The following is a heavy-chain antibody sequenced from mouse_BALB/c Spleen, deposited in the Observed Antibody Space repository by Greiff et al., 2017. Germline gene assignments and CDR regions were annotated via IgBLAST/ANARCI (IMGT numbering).Heavy chain of an antibody. CDR2: IYPGDGDT. CDR1: GYAFSSYW. CDR3: ARGAYYRYDMAY. V-gene: IGHV1-80*01. Sequence: VKLMESGAELVRPGSSVKISCKASGYAFSSYWMNWVKQRPGQGLEWIGQIYPGDGDTNYNGKFKGKATLTADKSSSTAYMQLSSLTSEDSAVYFCARGAYYRYDMAYWGQGTLVTVSA. J-gene: IGHJ3*01. D-gene: IGHD2-14*01.